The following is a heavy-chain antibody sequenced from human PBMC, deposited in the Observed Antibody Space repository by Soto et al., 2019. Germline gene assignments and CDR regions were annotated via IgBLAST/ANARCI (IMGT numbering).Heavy chain of an antibody. V-gene: IGHV3-74*01. D-gene: IGHD2-15*01. CDR3: ARDQGYCSGGSCYVAGY. CDR2: INSDGSST. Sequence: EVQLVESGGGLVQPGGSQRLSCADSGFTFSSYWMHWVRKAPGKGLVWVSRINSDGSSTSYADSVKGRFTISRDNAKNTLYLQMNSLRAEDTAVYYCARDQGYCSGGSCYVAGYWGQGTLVTVYS. J-gene: IGHJ4*02. CDR1: GFTFSSYW.